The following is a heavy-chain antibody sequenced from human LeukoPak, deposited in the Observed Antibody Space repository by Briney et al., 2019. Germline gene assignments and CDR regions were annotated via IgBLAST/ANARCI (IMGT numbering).Heavy chain of an antibody. Sequence: PGGSLRLSCAASGFTFSSYGMHWVRQAPGKGLEWVAFIRYDGSNKYYADSVKGRFTISRDNSKNTLYLQMNSLRAEDTAVYYCAKDHRLWFGEVDYWGQGTLVTVSS. V-gene: IGHV3-30*02. CDR2: IRYDGSNK. CDR1: GFTFSSYG. J-gene: IGHJ4*02. D-gene: IGHD3-10*01. CDR3: AKDHRLWFGEVDY.